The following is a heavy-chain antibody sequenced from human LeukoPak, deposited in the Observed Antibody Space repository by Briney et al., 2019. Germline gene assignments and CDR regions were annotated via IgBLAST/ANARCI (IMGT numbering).Heavy chain of an antibody. V-gene: IGHV3-23*01. J-gene: IGHJ5*02. Sequence: PGGSLRLSCAASGFNFNNSAMTSGRQAPGKGREWLSVISGRGGHIYYADSVKGRFTISRDTYKNTLYLQINSLRVEDTAIYYCARVVDYVELVVVVTGGWFDPWGHGTQVTVSS. CDR1: GFNFNNSA. D-gene: IGHD2-8*02. CDR3: ARVVDYVELVVVVTGGWFDP. CDR2: ISGRGGHI.